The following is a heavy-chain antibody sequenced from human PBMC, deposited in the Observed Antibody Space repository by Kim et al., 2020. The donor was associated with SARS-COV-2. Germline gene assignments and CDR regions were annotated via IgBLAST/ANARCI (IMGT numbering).Heavy chain of an antibody. CDR1: GGSISSSSYY. CDR2: IYYSGST. CDR3: ARRNSRLNFDY. V-gene: IGHV4-39*01. Sequence: SETLSLTCTVSGGSISSSSYYWGWIRQPPGKGLEWIGSIYYSGSTYYNPSLKSRVTISVDTSKNQFSLQLSSVTAADTAVYYCARRNSRLNFDYWGQGTLVTVSS. J-gene: IGHJ4*02. D-gene: IGHD6-13*01.